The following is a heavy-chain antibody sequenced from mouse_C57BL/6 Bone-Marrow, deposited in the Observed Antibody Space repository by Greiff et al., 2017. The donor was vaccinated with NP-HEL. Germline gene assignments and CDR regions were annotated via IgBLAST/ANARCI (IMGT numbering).Heavy chain of an antibody. J-gene: IGHJ3*01. Sequence: VQLQQSGAELVMPGASVKLSCKASGYTFTSYWMHWVKQRPGQGLEWIGEIDPSDSYTNYNQKFKGKSTLTVDKSSSTAYMQLSSLTSEDSAVYYCARVAYWGQGTPVPVSA. CDR1: GYTFTSYW. V-gene: IGHV1-69*01. CDR3: ARVAY. CDR2: IDPSDSYT.